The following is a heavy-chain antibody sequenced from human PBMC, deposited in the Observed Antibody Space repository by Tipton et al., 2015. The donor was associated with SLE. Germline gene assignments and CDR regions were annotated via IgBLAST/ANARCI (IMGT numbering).Heavy chain of an antibody. Sequence: TLSLTCTVSGDSISTYYWSWIRQPAGKGLEWIGRIYHTGGTKYNPSLESRVTMSVDTSKNQFSLKLNSVTAADTAVYFCARGFGSYVAFHIWGPGAMVTVSS. V-gene: IGHV4-4*07. CDR3: ARGFGSYVAFHI. J-gene: IGHJ3*02. CDR1: GDSISTYY. D-gene: IGHD1-26*01. CDR2: IYHTGGT.